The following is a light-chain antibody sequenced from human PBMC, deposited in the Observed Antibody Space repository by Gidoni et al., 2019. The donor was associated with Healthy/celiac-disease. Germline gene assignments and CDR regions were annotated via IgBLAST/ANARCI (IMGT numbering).Light chain of an antibody. Sequence: EVVLTQTPATLSVSPGERATVSCRASQSVSSYVAWYDQNPGQAPRLLIDDASNRATGMPARFSGSGSGTDFTLTICSLEPEVFAVYYCQQRRNWPPWTFGQGTKVEIK. CDR1: QSVSSY. J-gene: IGKJ1*01. CDR3: QQRRNWPPWT. V-gene: IGKV3-11*01. CDR2: DAS.